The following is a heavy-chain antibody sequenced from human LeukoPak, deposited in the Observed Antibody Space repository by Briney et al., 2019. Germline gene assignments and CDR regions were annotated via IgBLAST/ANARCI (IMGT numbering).Heavy chain of an antibody. D-gene: IGHD3-22*01. CDR1: GFTFSSYE. Sequence: PGGSLRLSCAASGFTFSSYEMHWVREAPGKGLEWVSYISSSDSTIYYADSVKGRFTISRDNSKNTLYLQMNSLRAEDTAVYYCAKDRAYYSDSSGYYLVRAYDYWGQGTLVTVSS. CDR2: ISSSDSTI. V-gene: IGHV3-48*03. J-gene: IGHJ4*02. CDR3: AKDRAYYSDSSGYYLVRAYDY.